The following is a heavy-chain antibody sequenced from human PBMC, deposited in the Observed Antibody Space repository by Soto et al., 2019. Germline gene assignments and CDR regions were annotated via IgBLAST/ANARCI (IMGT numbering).Heavy chain of an antibody. Sequence: QVQLQESGPGLVKPSETLSLTCTVSGASISSYYWSWIRQPPGKGLEWIGYNYYSGSTNYNPSLKSRVTISVDTSKNQFSLKLSSVTAADTAMYYCASDTTPSLWGQGTLVTVSS. V-gene: IGHV4-59*01. J-gene: IGHJ4*02. CDR1: GASISSYY. CDR3: ASDTTPSL. CDR2: NYYSGST. D-gene: IGHD1-1*01.